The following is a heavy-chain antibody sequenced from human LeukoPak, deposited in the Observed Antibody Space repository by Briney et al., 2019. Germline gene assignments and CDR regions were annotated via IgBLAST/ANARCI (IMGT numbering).Heavy chain of an antibody. Sequence: GASVTVSCKASGGTFSNYAISWVRQAPGQGLEWMGGIIPIFGTANYAQKFQGRVTITTDESTSTAYMELSSLRSEDTAVYSCARAEYYDSSGYYSLAGFDYWGQGTLVTVSS. V-gene: IGHV1-69*05. CDR2: IIPIFGTA. CDR1: GGTFSNYA. J-gene: IGHJ4*02. CDR3: ARAEYYDSSGYYSLAGFDY. D-gene: IGHD3-22*01.